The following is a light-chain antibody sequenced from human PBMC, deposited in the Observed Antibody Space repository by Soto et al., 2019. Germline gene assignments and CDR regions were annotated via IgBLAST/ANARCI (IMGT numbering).Light chain of an antibody. CDR3: QQYSDSPLT. CDR2: GAS. J-gene: IGKJ4*01. Sequence: EIVLTQSPGTLSLSPGERATLSCRASQTVRTNYLAWFQHKPGQAPRLLIYGASSRATGIPYRFGGSGSGTDFTLTINRLEPEDFAVYFCQQYSDSPLTFGGGTKVEIK. CDR1: QTVRTNY. V-gene: IGKV3-20*01.